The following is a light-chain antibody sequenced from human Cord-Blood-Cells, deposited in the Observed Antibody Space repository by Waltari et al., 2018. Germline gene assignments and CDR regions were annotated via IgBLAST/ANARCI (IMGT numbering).Light chain of an antibody. CDR2: DVI. CDR3: SSYTSSSTYV. Sequence: QSALTQPASVSGSPGQSITISCTGTSSDVGGYNYFSWYQQHPGKAPKLMIYDVINRPSGVSNRFSGAKSGNTASLTISGLQADDEADYYCSSYTSSSTYVFGTGTKVTVL. J-gene: IGLJ1*01. V-gene: IGLV2-14*01. CDR1: SSDVGGYNY.